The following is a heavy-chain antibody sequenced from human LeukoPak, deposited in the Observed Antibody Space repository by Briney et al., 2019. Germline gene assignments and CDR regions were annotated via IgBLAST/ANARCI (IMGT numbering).Heavy chain of an antibody. Sequence: PGGPLRLSCAASGFTFSSYWMSWVRQAPGKGLEWVANIKQDGSEKYYVDSVKGRFTISRDNAKNSLYLQMNSLRAEDTAVYYCARVRRGYSGYPDFHYYMDVWGKGTTVTVSS. CDR1: GFTFSSYW. D-gene: IGHD5-12*01. CDR3: ARVRRGYSGYPDFHYYMDV. V-gene: IGHV3-7*01. CDR2: IKQDGSEK. J-gene: IGHJ6*03.